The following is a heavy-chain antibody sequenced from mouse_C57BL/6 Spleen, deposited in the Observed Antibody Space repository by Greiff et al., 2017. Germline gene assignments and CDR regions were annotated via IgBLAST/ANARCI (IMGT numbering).Heavy chain of an antibody. CDR2: IDPSDSET. V-gene: IGHV1-52*01. D-gene: IGHD1-1*01. CDR3: ASDINYYGSSSYAMDY. Sequence: QVQLQQPGAELVRPGSSVKLSCKASGYTITSYWMHWVKQRPIQGLAWIGNIDPSDSETHYNQKFKDKATLTVDKSSSTAYMHLSRLTTEDFAVYYCASDINYYGSSSYAMDYWGQGTSVTVSS. J-gene: IGHJ4*01. CDR1: GYTITSYW.